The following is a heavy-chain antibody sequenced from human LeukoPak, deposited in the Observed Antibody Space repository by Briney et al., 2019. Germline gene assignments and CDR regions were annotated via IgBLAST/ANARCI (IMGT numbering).Heavy chain of an antibody. CDR1: GGTFSSYA. V-gene: IGHV1-69*13. Sequence: SVKVSCKASGGTFSSYAISWVRQAPGQELEWMGGIIPIFGTANYAQKFQSRVTITADESTSTAYMELGSLRSEDTAVYYCASGYYGSGSYYNEVLLLDYWGQGTLVTVSS. J-gene: IGHJ4*02. CDR2: IIPIFGTA. D-gene: IGHD3-10*01. CDR3: ASGYYGSGSYYNEVLLLDY.